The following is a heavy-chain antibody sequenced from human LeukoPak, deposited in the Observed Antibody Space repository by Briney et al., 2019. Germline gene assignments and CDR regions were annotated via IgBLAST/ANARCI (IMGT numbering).Heavy chain of an antibody. CDR1: GGSFSGYY. CDR2: INHSGST. D-gene: IGHD4-17*01. J-gene: IGHJ4*02. V-gene: IGHV4-34*01. Sequence: PSETLSPTCAVYGGSFSGYYWGWIRQPPGEGLEWIGEINHSGSTNYNPSLKSRVTISVDTSKNQFSLKLSSVTAADTAVYYCARVVSTVTHPVGYWGQGTLVTVSS. CDR3: ARVVSTVTHPVGY.